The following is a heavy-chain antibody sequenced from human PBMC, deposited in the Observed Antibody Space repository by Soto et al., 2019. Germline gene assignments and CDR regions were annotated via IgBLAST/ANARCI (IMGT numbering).Heavy chain of an antibody. Sequence: SSETLSLTCAVSGASVSHGYWSWIRQPPGKGLEWIGFMYFGGSFNYNPSLTSRATISVETSKNQFSMKLTSVTASDTAVYYCARSYYDSTGFAVDPWGQGTLVTVS. CDR3: ARSYYDSTGFAVDP. J-gene: IGHJ5*02. CDR2: MYFGGSF. V-gene: IGHV4-59*02. CDR1: GASVSHGY. D-gene: IGHD3-22*01.